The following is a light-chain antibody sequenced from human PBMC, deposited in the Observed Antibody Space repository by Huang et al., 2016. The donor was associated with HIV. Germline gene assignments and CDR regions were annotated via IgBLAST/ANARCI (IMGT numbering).Light chain of an antibody. Sequence: EIVMTQSPATLSVSPGERATLSCRASQSVSSNLAWYQQKPGQAPRLLIYGASTRDTGITARFSGSGSGTEFTLTISSLQSEDFAVYYCQQYNNWPPLITFGQGTRLEIK. CDR1: QSVSSN. V-gene: IGKV3-15*01. CDR3: QQYNNWPPLIT. CDR2: GAS. J-gene: IGKJ5*01.